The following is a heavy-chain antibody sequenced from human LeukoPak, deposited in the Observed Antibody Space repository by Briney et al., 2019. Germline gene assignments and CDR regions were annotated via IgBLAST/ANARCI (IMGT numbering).Heavy chain of an antibody. D-gene: IGHD2-2*01. V-gene: IGHV4-39*07. Sequence: SETLSLTCTVSGGSISSSSYYWGWIRQPPGKGLEWIGSIYYSGSTYYNPSLESRVTISVDTSKNQFSLKLSSVTAADTAVYYCARDTVDCSSTSCKMVTQTDYWGQGTLVTVSS. CDR3: ARDTVDCSSTSCKMVTQTDY. CDR1: GGSISSSSYY. CDR2: IYYSGST. J-gene: IGHJ4*02.